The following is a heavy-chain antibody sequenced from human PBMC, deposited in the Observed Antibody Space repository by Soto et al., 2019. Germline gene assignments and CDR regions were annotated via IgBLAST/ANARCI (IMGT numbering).Heavy chain of an antibody. J-gene: IGHJ4*02. V-gene: IGHV4-59*01. Sequence: QVQLQESGPGLVKPSETLSLTCSVSGVSISSYFWSWIRQPPGRGLEWIGYTYHRGSTNYSPSLKSHVAISLDTSENQFSLKVSSVTAADAAVDYCARIGAYHAPLDYLGEGPQVTASS. CDR3: ARIGAYHAPLDY. CDR1: GVSISSYF. CDR2: TYHRGST. D-gene: IGHD3-16*01.